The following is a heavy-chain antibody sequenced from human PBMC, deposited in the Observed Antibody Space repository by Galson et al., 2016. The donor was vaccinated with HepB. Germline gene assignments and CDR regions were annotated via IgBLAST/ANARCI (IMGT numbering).Heavy chain of an antibody. J-gene: IGHJ4*02. Sequence: SLRLSCAGSGFIFSSYAMSWVRQAPGRGLEWVSSISGSGDTTYHADSVKGRLTISRDNSKSTLYLQMNSLRADDTAVYYCVRGGARHTYDTHLGQGTLVTVSS. CDR3: VRGGARHTYDTH. D-gene: IGHD5-18*01. V-gene: IGHV3-23*01. CDR1: GFIFSSYA. CDR2: ISGSGDTT.